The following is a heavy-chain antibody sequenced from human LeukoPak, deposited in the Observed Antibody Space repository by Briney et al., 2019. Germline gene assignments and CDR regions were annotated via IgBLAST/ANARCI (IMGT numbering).Heavy chain of an antibody. D-gene: IGHD3-10*01. V-gene: IGHV1-2*02. CDR3: TRGGDDEGPNYFDY. Sequence: ASVKVSCKASGYTFIDYYMHWVGQAPGHGLEWLGWINLNSGGTHYVQKFQGRVTMTRDTSISTAHMELDGLRYDDTAVYYCTRGGDDEGPNYFDYWGQGTLVTVSS. CDR2: INLNSGGT. CDR1: GYTFIDYY. J-gene: IGHJ4*02.